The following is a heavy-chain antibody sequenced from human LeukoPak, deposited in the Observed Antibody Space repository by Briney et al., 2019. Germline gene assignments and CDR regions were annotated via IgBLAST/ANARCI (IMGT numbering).Heavy chain of an antibody. CDR2: ISFDGGST. CDR3: VKALYDSGGYYYAY. Sequence: GGSLRLSCSGSGFTFSSHPMHWVRQAPGKGLQYASAISFDGGSTYYADSVKGRFTISRDNSKNTLYLQMSSLRVEDTAVYYCVKALYDSGGYYYAYWGQGTLVTVSS. CDR1: GFTFSSHP. J-gene: IGHJ4*02. D-gene: IGHD3-22*01. V-gene: IGHV3-64D*06.